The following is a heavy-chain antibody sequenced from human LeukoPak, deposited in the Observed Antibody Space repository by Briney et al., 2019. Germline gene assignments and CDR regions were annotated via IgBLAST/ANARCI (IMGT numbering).Heavy chain of an antibody. Sequence: PGGSLRLSCAASGFTFSSYAMSWVRQAPGKGLEWVSAISGSGGSTYCADSVKGRFTISRDNSKNTLYLQMNSLRAEDTAVYYCATETSSSVDAFDIWGQGTMVTVSS. V-gene: IGHV3-23*01. CDR1: GFTFSSYA. CDR2: ISGSGGST. J-gene: IGHJ3*02. CDR3: ATETSSSVDAFDI.